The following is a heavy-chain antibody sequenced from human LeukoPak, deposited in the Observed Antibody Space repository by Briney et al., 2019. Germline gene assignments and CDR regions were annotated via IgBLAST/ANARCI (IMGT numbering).Heavy chain of an antibody. J-gene: IGHJ4*02. D-gene: IGHD6-19*01. V-gene: IGHV1-8*02. CDR1: GYTFTGYY. Sequence: GASVRVSCKASGYTFTGYYMHWVRQAPGQGLEWMGWMNPNSGNTGYAQKFQGRVTMTRNTSISTAYMELSSLRSEDTAVYYCARGLWESSGWYWGSIGYWGQGTLVTVSS. CDR2: MNPNSGNT. CDR3: ARGLWESSGWYWGSIGY.